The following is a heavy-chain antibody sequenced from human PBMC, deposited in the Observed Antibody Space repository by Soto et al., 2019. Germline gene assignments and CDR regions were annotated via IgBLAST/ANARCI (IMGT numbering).Heavy chain of an antibody. D-gene: IGHD3-22*01. CDR1: GYIFTGYG. V-gene: IGHV1-18*04. Sequence: GASVKVSCKASGYIFTGYGISWVRQAPGQWLEWMGWISPYNGHTEFAQRLQGRLTLTTDTSTSTAFMELSNLRSDDTAVYYCARGGSGYHTGRGFAGTMDVWGQGTTVTVSS. CDR2: ISPYNGHT. J-gene: IGHJ6*02. CDR3: ARGGSGYHTGRGFAGTMDV.